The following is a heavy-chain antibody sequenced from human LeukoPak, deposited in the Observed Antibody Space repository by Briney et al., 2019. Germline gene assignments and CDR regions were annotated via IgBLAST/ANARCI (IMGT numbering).Heavy chain of an antibody. J-gene: IGHJ4*02. Sequence: GGSLRLSCAASGFTVSNNYMSWVRQAPGKGLEWVSVIYSGGSTYYADSVKGRFTISRDSSKNTLYLQMNSLRAEDTAVYYCARSLDGIAASSDYWGQGTLVTVSS. CDR1: GFTVSNNY. CDR2: IYSGGST. CDR3: ARSLDGIAASSDY. D-gene: IGHD6-13*01. V-gene: IGHV3-53*01.